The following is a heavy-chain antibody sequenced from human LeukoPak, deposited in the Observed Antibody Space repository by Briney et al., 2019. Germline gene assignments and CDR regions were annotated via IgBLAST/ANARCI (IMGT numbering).Heavy chain of an antibody. Sequence: SETLSLTCTASGGYTGSHYWSWIRQPAGKGLEWIGRISPSGTTHYNPSLGSRVTMSVDTSNNYFSLRLSSVTAADTAVYYCARATNCANGVCRIYGMDVWGQGTTVTVSS. D-gene: IGHD2-8*01. V-gene: IGHV4-4*07. CDR2: ISPSGTT. J-gene: IGHJ6*02. CDR1: GGYTGSHY. CDR3: ARATNCANGVCRIYGMDV.